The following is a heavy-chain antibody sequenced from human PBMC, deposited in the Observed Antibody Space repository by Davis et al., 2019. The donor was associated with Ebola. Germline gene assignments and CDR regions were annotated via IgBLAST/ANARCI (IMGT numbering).Heavy chain of an antibody. J-gene: IGHJ4*02. CDR2: IYPGDPDT. CDR3: ARQAMRHYGSGSYGY. V-gene: IGHV5-51*01. CDR1: GYSFTSYW. D-gene: IGHD3-10*01. Sequence: GGSLRLSCKGSGYSFTSYWIGWVRQMPGKGLEWMGIIYPGDPDTRYSPSFQGQVTISADKSISTAYLQWSSLKASDTAMYYCARQAMRHYGSGSYGYWGQGTLVTVSS.